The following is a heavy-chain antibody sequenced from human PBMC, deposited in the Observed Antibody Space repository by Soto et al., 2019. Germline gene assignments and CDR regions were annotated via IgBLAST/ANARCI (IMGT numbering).Heavy chain of an antibody. CDR1: GYTFTNHG. V-gene: IGHV1-18*04. Sequence: QVQLVQTGAEVKKPGASVKVSCKTSGYTFTNHGINWVRQAPGQGLEWMGWINTYNANVNYAQKLQGRVTMTTDTSTSTAYMDLRSLTSVDTAVYYCVRDRVARIWGEAFDIWGQTTMVTVSS. CDR3: VRDRVARIWGEAFDI. CDR2: INTYNANV. J-gene: IGHJ3*02. D-gene: IGHD3-16*01.